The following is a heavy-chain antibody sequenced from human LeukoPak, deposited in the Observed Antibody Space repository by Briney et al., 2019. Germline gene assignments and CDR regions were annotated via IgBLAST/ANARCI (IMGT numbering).Heavy chain of an antibody. CDR1: GFTFSSYG. Sequence: GRSLRLSCAASGFTFSSYGMHWVRQAPGKGLEWVAVISYDGSNKYYADSVKGRFTISRDNSKNTLYLQMNSLRAEDTAVYYCAKEAEMATIRSYFDYWGQGTLVTVSS. CDR2: ISYDGSNK. V-gene: IGHV3-30*18. D-gene: IGHD5-24*01. CDR3: AKEAEMATIRSYFDY. J-gene: IGHJ4*02.